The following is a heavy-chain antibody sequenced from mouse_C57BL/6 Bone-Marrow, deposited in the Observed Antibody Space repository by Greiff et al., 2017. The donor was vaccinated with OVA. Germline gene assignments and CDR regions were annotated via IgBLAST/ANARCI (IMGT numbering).Heavy chain of an antibody. J-gene: IGHJ3*01. V-gene: IGHV1-62-2*01. D-gene: IGHD4-1*01. Sequence: QVQLQQPGAELVKPGASVKLSCKASGYTFTEYTIHWVKQRSGQGLEWIGWFYPGSGSIKYNEKFKDKATLTANKSSSTVYMELSRLTSEDSAVYCCARHEEGDWAFAYWGQGTLVTVSA. CDR1: GYTFTEYT. CDR3: ARHEEGDWAFAY. CDR2: FYPGSGSI.